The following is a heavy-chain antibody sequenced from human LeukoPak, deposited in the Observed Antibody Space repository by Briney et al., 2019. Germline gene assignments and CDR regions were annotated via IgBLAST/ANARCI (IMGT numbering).Heavy chain of an antibody. CDR2: INHSGST. CDR1: GGSFSGYS. Sequence: SETLSLTCAVYGGSFSGYSWSWIRQPPGKGLEWIGEINHSGSTNYNPSLKSRVTISVDTSKNQFSLKLSSVTAADTAVYYCARGYYGIDYWGQGTLVTVSS. J-gene: IGHJ4*02. V-gene: IGHV4-34*01. CDR3: ARGYYGIDY. D-gene: IGHD3-10*01.